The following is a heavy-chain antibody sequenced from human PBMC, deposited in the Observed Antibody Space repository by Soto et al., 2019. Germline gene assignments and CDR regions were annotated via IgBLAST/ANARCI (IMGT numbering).Heavy chain of an antibody. D-gene: IGHD6-19*01. CDR3: ARDAAGSGVGDY. J-gene: IGHJ4*02. V-gene: IGHV4-31*03. CDR1: GGSISSGGYY. Sequence: SGTLALTCTVSGGSISSGGYYWSWIRQHPGKGLEWIGYIYYSGSTYYNPSLKSRVTISVDTSKNQFSLKLSSVTAADTAVYYCARDAAGSGVGDYWGQGTLVTVSS. CDR2: IYYSGST.